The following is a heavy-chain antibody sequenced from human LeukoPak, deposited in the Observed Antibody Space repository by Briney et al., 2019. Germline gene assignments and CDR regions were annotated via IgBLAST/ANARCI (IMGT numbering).Heavy chain of an antibody. CDR3: AREYSSSSGRRAFDF. V-gene: IGHV4-59*08. CDR2: IYYSGST. CDR1: GGSISSYY. Sequence: PSETLSLTCTVSGGSISSYYWNWIRQPPGKGLEWIGYIYYSGSTNYNPSLKSRVTTLVDTSKNQFSLRLSSVTAADTAVYYCAREYSSSSGRRAFDFWGQGTMVTVSS. J-gene: IGHJ3*01. D-gene: IGHD6-6*01.